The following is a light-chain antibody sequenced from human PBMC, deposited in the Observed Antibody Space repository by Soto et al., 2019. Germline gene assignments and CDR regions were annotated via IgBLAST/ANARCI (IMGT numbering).Light chain of an antibody. CDR2: AAS. CDR3: QQLNSYPLT. V-gene: IGKV1-9*01. J-gene: IGKJ3*01. Sequence: DIQLTQSPSFLSASVGDRVTITCRASQGISSYLDWYQQKPGKAPKLLIYAASTLQSGVPSRFSGSGSGTEFTLTISSLQPEDFATYYCQQLNSYPLTFGPGTKVDI. CDR1: QGISSY.